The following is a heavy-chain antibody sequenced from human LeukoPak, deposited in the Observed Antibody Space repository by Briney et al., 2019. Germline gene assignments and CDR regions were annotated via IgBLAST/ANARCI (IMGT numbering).Heavy chain of an antibody. D-gene: IGHD3-3*01. V-gene: IGHV4-30-4*01. J-gene: IGHJ4*02. Sequence: SETLSLTCTVSGGSISSGDYYWSWIRQPPGKGLEWIGYIYYSGSTYYNPSLKSRVTISVDTSKNQFSLKLSSVTAADTAVYYCARVFGVVIIWVFDYWGQGTLVTVSS. CDR3: ARVFGVVIIWVFDY. CDR2: IYYSGST. CDR1: GGSISSGDYY.